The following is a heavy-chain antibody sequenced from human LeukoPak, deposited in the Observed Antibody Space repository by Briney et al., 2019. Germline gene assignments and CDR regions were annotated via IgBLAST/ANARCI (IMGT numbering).Heavy chain of an antibody. D-gene: IGHD3-10*01. Sequence: QPGRSLRLSCTASGFTFGDYAMSWVRQAPGKGLEGVGFIRSKAYGGTTEYAASVKGRFTISRDDSKSIAYLQMNSLKTEDTAVYYCTRTYYYGSGSYWTFQHWGQGTLVTVSS. CDR3: TRTYYYGSGSYWTFQH. V-gene: IGHV3-49*04. J-gene: IGHJ1*01. CDR2: IRSKAYGGTT. CDR1: GFTFGDYA.